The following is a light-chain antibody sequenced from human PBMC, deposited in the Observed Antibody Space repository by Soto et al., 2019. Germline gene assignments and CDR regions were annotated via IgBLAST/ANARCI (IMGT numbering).Light chain of an antibody. J-gene: IGKJ3*01. CDR3: HQYGSSPQA. Sequence: EIVLPQSPGTLSLSPGERVTLSCRASQSVTRSFLAWYQQKPGQAPRLLINGASSRATGIPDRFSGSGSGTDFTLTISRLEPEDFAVYYCHQYGSSPQAFGPGTKVDIK. V-gene: IGKV3-20*01. CDR2: GAS. CDR1: QSVTRSF.